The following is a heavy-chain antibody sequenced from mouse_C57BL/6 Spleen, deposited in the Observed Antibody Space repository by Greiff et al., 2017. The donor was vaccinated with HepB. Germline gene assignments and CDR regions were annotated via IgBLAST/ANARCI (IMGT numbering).Heavy chain of an antibody. CDR1: GYTFTSYW. J-gene: IGHJ2*01. D-gene: IGHD1-1*01. Sequence: QVHVKQPGAELVRPGSSVKLSCKASGYTFTSYWMDWVKQRPGQGLEWIGNIYPSDSETHYNQKFKDKATLTVDKSSSTAYMQLSSLTSEDSAVYYCARHITTVGGGFDYWGQGTTLTVSS. CDR2: IYPSDSET. CDR3: ARHITTVGGGFDY. V-gene: IGHV1-61*01.